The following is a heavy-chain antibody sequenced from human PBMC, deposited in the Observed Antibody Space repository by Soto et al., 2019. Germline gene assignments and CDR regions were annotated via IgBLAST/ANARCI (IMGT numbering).Heavy chain of an antibody. CDR3: ARRIAARPPYYYYYGMDV. Sequence: SLTCAVYGGSFSGYYWSWIRQPPGKGLEWIGEINHSGSTNYNPSLKSRVTISVDTSKNQFSLKLSSVTAADTAVYYCARRIAARPPYYYYYGMDVWGQGTTVTVSS. CDR2: INHSGST. CDR1: GGSFSGYY. D-gene: IGHD6-6*01. J-gene: IGHJ6*02. V-gene: IGHV4-34*01.